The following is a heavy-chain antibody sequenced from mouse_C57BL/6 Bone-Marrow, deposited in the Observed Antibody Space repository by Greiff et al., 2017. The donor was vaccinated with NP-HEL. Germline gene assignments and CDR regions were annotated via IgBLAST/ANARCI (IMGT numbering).Heavy chain of an antibody. CDR1: GYTFTSYW. V-gene: IGHV1-61*01. CDR3: ARWLLVYFDV. J-gene: IGHJ1*03. Sequence: VQLQQSGAELVRPGSSVKLSCKASGYTFTSYWMDWVKQRPGQGLEWIGNIYPSDSETHYNQKFKDKATLTVDKYSSTAYMQLSSLTSEDSAVYYCARWLLVYFDVWGTGTTVTVSS. D-gene: IGHD2-3*01. CDR2: IYPSDSET.